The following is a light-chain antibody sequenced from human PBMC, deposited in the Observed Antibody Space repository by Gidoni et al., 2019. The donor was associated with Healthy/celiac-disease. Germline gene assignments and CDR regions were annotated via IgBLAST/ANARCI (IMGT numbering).Light chain of an antibody. CDR1: SSNIGAGYD. CDR2: GNS. Sequence: QSVLTQPPSVSGAPVQRVTISCTGSSSNIGAGYDVPWYQQLPGTAPKLLIYGNSNRPSGVPDRFSGSKSGTSASLAITGLQAEDEADYYCQSYDSSLSAWVFGGGTKLTVL. V-gene: IGLV1-40*01. J-gene: IGLJ3*02. CDR3: QSYDSSLSAWV.